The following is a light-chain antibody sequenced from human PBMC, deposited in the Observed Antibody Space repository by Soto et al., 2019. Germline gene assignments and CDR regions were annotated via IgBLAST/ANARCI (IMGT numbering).Light chain of an antibody. J-gene: IGKJ4*01. Sequence: DVVLTQSPLSLPVTLGQPASISCRSSQSLVYSDGTTYLTWLHQRPGQSPRRLIYEVSRRHSGVPDRFSGSGSGTYFSLKISRVEAEDFGVYYCLQGLHWPLTFCGGTKVEI. CDR2: EVS. V-gene: IGKV2-30*01. CDR3: LQGLHWPLT. CDR1: QSLVYSDGTTY.